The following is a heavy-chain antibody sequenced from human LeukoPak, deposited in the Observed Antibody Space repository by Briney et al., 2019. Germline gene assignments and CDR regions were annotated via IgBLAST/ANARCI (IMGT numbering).Heavy chain of an antibody. Sequence: GGSLRLSCAASGFTFSSYAMHWVRQAPGKGLEWVAVISYDGSNKYYADSVKGRFTISGDNSKNTLYLQMNSLRAEDTAVYYCARDGDCSSTSCSSFDYWGQGTLVTVSS. J-gene: IGHJ4*02. D-gene: IGHD2-2*01. CDR1: GFTFSSYA. CDR3: ARDGDCSSTSCSSFDY. CDR2: ISYDGSNK. V-gene: IGHV3-30-3*01.